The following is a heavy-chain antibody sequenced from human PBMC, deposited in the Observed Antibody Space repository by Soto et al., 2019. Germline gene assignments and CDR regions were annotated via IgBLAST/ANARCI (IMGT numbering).Heavy chain of an antibody. CDR3: AGGPGFGFGYSYAFAMDV. CDR1: GYTFSNYG. V-gene: IGHV1-18*01. D-gene: IGHD5-18*01. CDR2: ISGYNGNT. Sequence: AAVKVSCKASGYTFSNYGIRWVRQGPGQGLEWVGGISGYNGNTHYEEKVQDRIKMTTDTSTSTTYLELRSLRSDATAVYFCAGGPGFGFGYSYAFAMDVWGQGTTVIVSS. J-gene: IGHJ6*02.